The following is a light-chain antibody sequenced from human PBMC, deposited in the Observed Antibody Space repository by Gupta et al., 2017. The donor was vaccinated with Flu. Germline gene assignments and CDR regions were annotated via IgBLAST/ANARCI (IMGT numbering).Light chain of an antibody. V-gene: IGKV3-20*01. Sequence: EIVLTQSPGTLSLSPGERATLSCRASQSVSSNYLAWYQQRPGQAPRLLIYGASSGATGTPARFSGTGSGTDFSLTSSRLEPEDCAVYDCQLWRSFGQGTRVEIK. J-gene: IGKJ5*01. CDR1: QSVSSNY. CDR2: GAS. CDR3: QLWRS.